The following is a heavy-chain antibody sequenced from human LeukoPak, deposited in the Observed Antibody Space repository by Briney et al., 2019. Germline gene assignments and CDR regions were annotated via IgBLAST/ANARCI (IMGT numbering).Heavy chain of an antibody. CDR3: ARRGVMGGFDI. CDR2: IYYGGST. V-gene: IGHV4-59*01. J-gene: IGHJ3*02. D-gene: IGHD3-16*01. CDR1: GDSITSYY. Sequence: SETLSLTCSVSGDSITSYYWSWIRQPPGEGLEWIGHIYYGGSTNYKPSLKSRVTMSVDTSKNQISLKVTSVTAADTAVYYCARRGVMGGFDIWGQGTMVTVSS.